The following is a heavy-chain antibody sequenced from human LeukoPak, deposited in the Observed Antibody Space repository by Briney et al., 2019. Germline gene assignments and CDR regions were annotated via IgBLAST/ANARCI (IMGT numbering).Heavy chain of an antibody. CDR3: ARGGAANDH. CDR2: IYYSGST. Sequence: SETLSLTCTVSGGSISSRSHYWCWIRQPPGKGLEWLGSIYYSGSTSYNPSLKRRVTISVDTSKNQFSLKLSSVTAADTAVYYCARGGAANDHWGQGTLVTVSS. D-gene: IGHD2-15*01. CDR1: GGSISSRSHY. V-gene: IGHV4-39*01. J-gene: IGHJ5*02.